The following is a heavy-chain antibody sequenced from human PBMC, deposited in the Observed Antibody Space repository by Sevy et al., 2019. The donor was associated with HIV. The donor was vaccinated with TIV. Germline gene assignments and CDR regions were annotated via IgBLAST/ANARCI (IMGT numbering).Heavy chain of an antibody. CDR2: INPNSGGT. V-gene: IGHV1-2*02. CDR1: AYTFTGHY. J-gene: IGHJ4*02. D-gene: IGHD2-2*01. CDR3: ARGGVVVEPAARGYFDY. Sequence: ASVEVSCKASAYTFTGHYIHWVRQAPGQGLECMGWINPNSGGTIYAQKFQGRVTMTRDTSISTAYMELSRLRSDDTAVYYCARGGVVVEPAARGYFDYWGQGTLVTVSS.